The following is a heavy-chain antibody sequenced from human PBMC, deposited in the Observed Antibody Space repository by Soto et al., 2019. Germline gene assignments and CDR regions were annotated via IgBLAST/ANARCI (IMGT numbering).Heavy chain of an antibody. V-gene: IGHV1-3*01. D-gene: IGHD2-2*01. CDR3: AKTFYQRLLGEVFGS. CDR1: GYTFTNYA. Sequence: ASVKVSCKASGYTFTNYAMHWVRQAPGQSLEWTGWVNAGKGNTKYSHKFQGRVTITRDTSASTAYMELSSLRTEDTAVYYCAKTFYQRLLGEVFGSWGQGTQVTVSS. CDR2: VNAGKGNT. J-gene: IGHJ4*02.